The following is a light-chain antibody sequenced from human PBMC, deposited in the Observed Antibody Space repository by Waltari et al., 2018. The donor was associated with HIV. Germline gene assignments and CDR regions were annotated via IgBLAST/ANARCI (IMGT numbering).Light chain of an antibody. CDR3: QSYDKSLSGSV. J-gene: IGLJ2*01. Sequence: QPVLTQPPSVSGAHGQRVTSSCTGNNSNIGAGSDVLWCKQLPGTAPKFFISDDNRQPSGVPDRVSGSRSGTSASLAITGLQAEDEADYYCQSYDKSLSGSVFGGGTKLTVL. CDR1: NSNIGAGSD. V-gene: IGLV1-40*01. CDR2: DDN.